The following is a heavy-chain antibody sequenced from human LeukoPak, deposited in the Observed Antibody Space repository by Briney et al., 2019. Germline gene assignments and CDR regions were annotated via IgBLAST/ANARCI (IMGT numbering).Heavy chain of an antibody. D-gene: IGHD1-26*01. CDR1: GYTFTGYY. V-gene: IGHV1-2*02. Sequence: ASVKVSCKASGYTFTGYYMHWVRQAPGQGLEWMGWINPNSGGTKYAQKFQGRVTMTRDTSISTAYMELTRLRSDDTAVYYCARKQELMREFDYWGQGTLVTVSS. CDR3: ARKQELMREFDY. CDR2: INPNSGGT. J-gene: IGHJ4*02.